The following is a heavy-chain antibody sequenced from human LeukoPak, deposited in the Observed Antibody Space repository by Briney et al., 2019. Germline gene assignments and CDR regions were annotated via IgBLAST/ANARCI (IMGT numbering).Heavy chain of an antibody. J-gene: IGHJ6*03. V-gene: IGHV1-8*03. Sequence: ASVKVSCKASGYTFTSYDINWVRQATGQGLEWMGWMNPNSGNTGYAQKFQGRVTITRNTSISTAYMELSSLRSEDTAVYYCARGLGGLRDIVVVPAATKYYYYYMDVWGKGTTVTVSS. CDR1: GYTFTSYD. CDR2: MNPNSGNT. CDR3: ARGLGGLRDIVVVPAATKYYYYYMDV. D-gene: IGHD2-2*01.